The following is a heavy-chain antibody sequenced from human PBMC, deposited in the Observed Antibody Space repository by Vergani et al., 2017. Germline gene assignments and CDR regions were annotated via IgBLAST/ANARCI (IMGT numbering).Heavy chain of an antibody. CDR1: GFTFSSYG. CDR3: AKATPPLGGRWFGELVDY. CDR2: ISYDGSNK. V-gene: IGHV3-30*18. Sequence: QVQLVESGGGVVQPGRSLRLSCAASGFTFSSYGMHWVRQAPGKGVEWVAVISYDGSNKYYADSVKGRFTISRDNSKNTLYLQMNSLRAEDTAVYYCAKATPPLGGRWFGELVDYWGQGTLVTVSS. J-gene: IGHJ4*02. D-gene: IGHD3-10*01.